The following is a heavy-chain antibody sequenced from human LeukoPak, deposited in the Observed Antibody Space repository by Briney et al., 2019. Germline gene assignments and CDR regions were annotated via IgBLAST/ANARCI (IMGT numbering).Heavy chain of an antibody. Sequence: GGSLRLSCAASGFTFNYYSMHWVRQAPGKGLEWVSLISGDGGTTSYADSVKGRFTISRDNSKNSLYLQMNSLRAEDTAVYYCAREQWLDETDYWGQGTLVTVSS. J-gene: IGHJ4*02. CDR1: GFTFNYYS. V-gene: IGHV3-43*02. D-gene: IGHD6-19*01. CDR3: AREQWLDETDY. CDR2: ISGDGGTT.